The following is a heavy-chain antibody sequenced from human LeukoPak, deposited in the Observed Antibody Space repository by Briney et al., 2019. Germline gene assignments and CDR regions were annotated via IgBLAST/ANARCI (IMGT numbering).Heavy chain of an antibody. CDR3: ATILPVNYYMDV. D-gene: IGHD2-21*01. CDR2: IYYNGHT. CDR1: AGSISSSY. Sequence: PSETLSLTCTVSAGSISSSYWSWIRQPPGKGLESIGDIYYNGHTNYNPSLKSRVTISVDTSKNQFTLKLSSVTAADTAVYYCATILPVNYYMDVWGKGTTVTVSS. V-gene: IGHV4-59*01. J-gene: IGHJ6*03.